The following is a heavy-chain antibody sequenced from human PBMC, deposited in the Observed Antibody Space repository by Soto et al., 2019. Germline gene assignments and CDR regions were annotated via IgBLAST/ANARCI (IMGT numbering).Heavy chain of an antibody. Sequence: SGGSLRLSCAASGFTFSSYGMHWVRQAPGKGLEWVAVIWYDGSNKYYADSVKGRFTISRDNSKNTLHLQMNSLRAEDTAVYYCAREQVAAAGREYYYYGMDVWGQGTTVTVSS. V-gene: IGHV3-33*01. CDR2: IWYDGSNK. CDR1: GFTFSSYG. CDR3: AREQVAAAGREYYYYGMDV. D-gene: IGHD6-13*01. J-gene: IGHJ6*02.